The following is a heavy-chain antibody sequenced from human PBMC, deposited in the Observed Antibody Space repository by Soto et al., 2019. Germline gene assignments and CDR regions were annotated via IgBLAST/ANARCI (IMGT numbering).Heavy chain of an antibody. J-gene: IGHJ6*02. Sequence: ASVKVSGKASGYTFTGCYIHWVRQAPGQGLEWMGWINPNSGGTNYAQKFQGRVTMTRDTSISTAYMELSRLRSDDTAVYYWARQTVVVVAATRCLGGMDVWGQGTTVTVSS. CDR1: GYTFTGCY. D-gene: IGHD2-15*01. CDR3: ARQTVVVVAATRCLGGMDV. V-gene: IGHV1-2*02. CDR2: INPNSGGT.